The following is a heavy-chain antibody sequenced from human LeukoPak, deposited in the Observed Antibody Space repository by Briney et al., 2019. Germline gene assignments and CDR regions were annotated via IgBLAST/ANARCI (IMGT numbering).Heavy chain of an antibody. CDR1: GFTFSSYS. D-gene: IGHD3-3*01. V-gene: IGHV3-21*01. CDR3: ARDILEANWFDP. J-gene: IGHJ5*02. CDR2: ISSSSSYI. Sequence: GGSLRLSCAASGFTFSSYSMNWVRQAPGKGLEWVSSISSSSSYIYYADSVKGRFTISRDNAKNSLYLQMSSLRAEDTAVYYCARDILEANWFDPWGQGTLVTVSS.